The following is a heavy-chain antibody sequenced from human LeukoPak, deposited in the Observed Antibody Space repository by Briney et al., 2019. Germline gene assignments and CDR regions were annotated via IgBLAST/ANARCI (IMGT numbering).Heavy chain of an antibody. J-gene: IGHJ4*02. D-gene: IGHD4-23*01. CDR1: GFTFSSYS. V-gene: IGHV3-21*01. Sequence: PGGSLRLSCAASGFTFSSYSMNWVRQAPGEGLEWVSSISSSSSYIYYADSVKGRFTISRDNAKNSLYPQMNSLRAEDTAVYYCARDRWSSGTFDYWGQGTLVTVSS. CDR3: ARDRWSSGTFDY. CDR2: ISSSSSYI.